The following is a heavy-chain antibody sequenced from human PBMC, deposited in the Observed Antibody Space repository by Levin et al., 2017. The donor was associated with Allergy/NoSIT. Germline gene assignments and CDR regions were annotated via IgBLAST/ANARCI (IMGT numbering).Heavy chain of an antibody. V-gene: IGHV3-23*01. CDR1: GFTFRNYA. D-gene: IGHD5/OR15-5a*01. CDR2: FRDTHYT. CDR3: ARFARPAGVYDSSDSYDI. Sequence: LSLPCAASGFTFRNYAMSWVRQAPGKGLEWVAGFRDTHYTNYADSVTGRFSISRDNSRNMFYLQMNSLRAEDTAVYFCARFARPAGVYDSSDSYDIWGPGTMVTVSS. J-gene: IGHJ3*02.